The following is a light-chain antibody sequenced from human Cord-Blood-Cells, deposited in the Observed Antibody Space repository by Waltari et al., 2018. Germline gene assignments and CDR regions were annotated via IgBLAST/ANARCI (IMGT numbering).Light chain of an antibody. J-gene: IGKJ1*01. CDR1: QSISSW. CDR3: QQYNSYWT. V-gene: IGKV1-5*01. Sequence: DIQMTQSPSTLSASVGDRVTITCGASQSISSWLAWYQRKPGKAPKLLIYDASSLESGVPSRFSGSGSGTEFTLTISSLQPDDFATYYCQQYNSYWTFGQGTKVEIK. CDR2: DAS.